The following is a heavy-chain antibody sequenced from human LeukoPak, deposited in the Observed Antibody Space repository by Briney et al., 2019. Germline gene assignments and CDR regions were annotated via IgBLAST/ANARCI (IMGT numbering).Heavy chain of an antibody. D-gene: IGHD3-9*01. Sequence: GGSLRLSCAASGFTFSYVWMTWVRQAPGKGLECVGRIKSKTDGGTTDYAAPVKDRFTISRDDSKSTLYLQMNSLKTEDTAVYYCITDGGGIFTGYDYSSGMDVWGQGTTVIVSS. J-gene: IGHJ6*02. V-gene: IGHV3-15*01. CDR2: IKSKTDGGTT. CDR1: GFTFSYVW. CDR3: ITDGGGIFTGYDYSSGMDV.